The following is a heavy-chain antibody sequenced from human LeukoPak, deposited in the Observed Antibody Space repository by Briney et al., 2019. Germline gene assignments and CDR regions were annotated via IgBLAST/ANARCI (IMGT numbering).Heavy chain of an antibody. CDR2: IFDTWIT. CDR1: GASIDDYY. V-gene: IGHV4-59*08. Sequence: SETLSLTCTVSGASIDDYYWNWIRQPPGKELEWIGYIFDTWITNYNPSLKSRVTISIDTSKNQFSLKLTSVAAADTAVYYCARRLTKVDHGLDVWGQGTPVTVSS. CDR3: ARRLTKVDHGLDV. D-gene: IGHD3-10*01. J-gene: IGHJ6*02.